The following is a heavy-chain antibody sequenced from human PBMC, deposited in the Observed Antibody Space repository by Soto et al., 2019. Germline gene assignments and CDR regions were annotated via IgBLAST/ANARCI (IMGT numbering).Heavy chain of an antibody. V-gene: IGHV2-5*02. J-gene: IGHJ4*02. CDR2: IYWDDDK. D-gene: IGHD6-13*01. Sequence: SGPTLVNPTQTLTLTCTFSGFSLRSSGVGVGWIRQPPGKALEWLALIYWDDDKRYSPSLKSRLTITKDTSKNQVVLTMTNMDPVDTATYYCAGHSSSWHLDYWGQGTLVTVSS. CDR1: GFSLRSSGVG. CDR3: AGHSSSWHLDY.